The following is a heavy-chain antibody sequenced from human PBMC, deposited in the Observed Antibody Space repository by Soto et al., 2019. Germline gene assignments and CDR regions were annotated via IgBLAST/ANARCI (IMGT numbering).Heavy chain of an antibody. Sequence: EVQLVESGGGLVQPGGSLRLSCAASGFTFSDHYMDWVRQAPGKGLEWVGRTRNKANSYTTEYAPSVKGRFTISRDDSKNSLYLQMNSLKTEDTAVYYCARGPPSRVTTGYYYGMDVWGQGTTVTVSS. J-gene: IGHJ6*02. V-gene: IGHV3-72*01. CDR1: GFTFSDHY. CDR2: TRNKANSYTT. CDR3: ARGPPSRVTTGYYYGMDV. D-gene: IGHD4-17*01.